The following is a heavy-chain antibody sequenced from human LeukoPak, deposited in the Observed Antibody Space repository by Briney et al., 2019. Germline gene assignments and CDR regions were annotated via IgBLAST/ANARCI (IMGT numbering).Heavy chain of an antibody. CDR3: ARHVLGVKSGHSDFWSGSYNTHRTSNSWFDP. D-gene: IGHD3-3*01. CDR1: GGPISSSIYY. Sequence: SETLSLTCTVSGGPISSSIYYWGWIRQPPGKGLEWIGSIFYSGSTYYNPSLKSRVTISVDTSKNQFSLKLSSMTAADTAVYYCARHVLGVKSGHSDFWSGSYNTHRTSNSWFDPWGQGTLVTVSS. J-gene: IGHJ5*02. CDR2: IFYSGST. V-gene: IGHV4-39*01.